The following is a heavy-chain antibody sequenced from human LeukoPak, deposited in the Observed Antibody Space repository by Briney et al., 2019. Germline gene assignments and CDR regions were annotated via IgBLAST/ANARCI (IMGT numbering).Heavy chain of an antibody. CDR2: INHSGST. J-gene: IGHJ4*02. D-gene: IGHD6-13*01. CDR1: GYSISSGYY. CDR3: ARRLSSSWYY. Sequence: SETLSLTCTVSGYSISSGYYWGWIRQPPGKGLEWIGEINHSGSTNYNPSLKSRVTISVDTSKNQFSLKLSSVTAADTAVYYCARRLSSSWYYWGQGTLVTVSS. V-gene: IGHV4-38-2*02.